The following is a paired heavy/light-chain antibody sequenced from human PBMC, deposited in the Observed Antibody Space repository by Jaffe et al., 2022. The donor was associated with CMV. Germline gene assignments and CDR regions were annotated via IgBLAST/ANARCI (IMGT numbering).Light chain of an antibody. CDR2: QDT. CDR1: KLGERS. V-gene: IGLV3-1*01. Sequence: YELTQPPSVSVSPGQTASITCSGDKLGERSASWYQQKPGQSPVLVIFQDTKRPSGIPERFSASKSGNTATLTISGTQAMDEADYYCQAWDSSTLFGGGTKLTVL. CDR3: QAWDSSTL. J-gene: IGLJ2*01.
Heavy chain of an antibody. D-gene: IGHD2-15*01. CDR3: ARVGGSTNFGWYFDI. CDR1: GASISRYY. Sequence: QVQLQESGPGLVKPSETLSLICTVSGASISRYYWSWIRQPAGKGLEWIGRISTSVRPNSNPSLKSRVTMSLDTPKNRFSLNLSSVTAADTAVYYCARVGGSTNFGWYFDIWGRGTLVTVSS. CDR2: ISTSVRP. J-gene: IGHJ2*01. V-gene: IGHV4-4*07.